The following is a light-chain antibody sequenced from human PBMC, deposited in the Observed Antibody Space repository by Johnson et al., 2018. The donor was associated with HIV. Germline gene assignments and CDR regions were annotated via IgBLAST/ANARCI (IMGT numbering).Light chain of an antibody. CDR1: SSNIGNYY. Sequence: QSVLTQPASVSAASGQKVNISCYGSSSNIGNYYVSWYQHLPGTAPKLLIYDNNKRPSGIPDRFSGSKYGTSATLGIAGLQTGDEADYFCGTWDNSLNVYVFGTATKVTVL. V-gene: IGLV1-51*01. CDR2: DNN. J-gene: IGLJ1*01. CDR3: GTWDNSLNVYV.